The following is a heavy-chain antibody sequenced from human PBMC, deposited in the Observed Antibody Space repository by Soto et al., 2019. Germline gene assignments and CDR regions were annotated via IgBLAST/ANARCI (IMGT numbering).Heavy chain of an antibody. CDR1: GGSFSGYY. CDR3: ARQGSSSSGDAFDI. D-gene: IGHD6-6*01. CDR2: INHSGST. J-gene: IGHJ3*02. V-gene: IGHV4-34*01. Sequence: PSETLSLTCAVYGGSFSGYYWSWIRQPPGKGLEWIGEINHSGSTNYNPSLKSRVTISVDTSKNQFSLKLSSVTAADTAVYYCARQGSSSSGDAFDIWGQGTMVTVSS.